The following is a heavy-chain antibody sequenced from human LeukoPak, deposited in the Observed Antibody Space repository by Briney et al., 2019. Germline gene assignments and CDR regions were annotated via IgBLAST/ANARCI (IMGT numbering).Heavy chain of an antibody. Sequence: PGGSLRLSCAASGFTFSSYSMNWVRQAPGKGLEWVSSISSSSSYIYYADSVKGRFTISRDNAKNSLYLQMNSLRAEDTAVYYCAVSQYYYGSGTGDYWGQGTLVTVSS. D-gene: IGHD3-10*01. J-gene: IGHJ4*02. CDR3: AVSQYYYGSGTGDY. V-gene: IGHV3-21*01. CDR2: ISSSSSYI. CDR1: GFTFSSYS.